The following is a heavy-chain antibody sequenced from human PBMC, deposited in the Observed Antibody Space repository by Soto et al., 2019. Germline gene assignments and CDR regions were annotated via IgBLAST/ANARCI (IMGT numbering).Heavy chain of an antibody. CDR2: IADFGYT. CDR1: CGSINSGGYY. Sequence: SEPLSLTCTVSCGSINSGGYYWTWLRQHPGKGLEWLGYIADFGYTFYNPSLQSRVILSMDTSKSQFSLKLSSATAADTAVYFCARKQAGFFYGRDDWGKGTMVTVS. V-gene: IGHV4-31*03. J-gene: IGHJ4*02. CDR3: ARKQAGFFYGRDD. D-gene: IGHD3-3*01.